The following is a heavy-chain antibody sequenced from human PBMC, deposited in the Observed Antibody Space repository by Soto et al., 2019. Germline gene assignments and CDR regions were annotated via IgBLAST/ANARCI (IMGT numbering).Heavy chain of an antibody. V-gene: IGHV5-51*01. J-gene: IGHJ6*02. CDR2: IFPGDYDT. D-gene: IGHD6-6*01. Sequence: PGESLKISCNASGFSLNTYWIGWVRQKPGKGLEWMGSIFPGDYDTRYSPSFQGQVIISADRSISTAYLQWRSLKASDTAIYYCARQGRPYSGCGYYYGMDVWGQGTTVTVSS. CDR3: ARQGRPYSGCGYYYGMDV. CDR1: GFSLNTYW.